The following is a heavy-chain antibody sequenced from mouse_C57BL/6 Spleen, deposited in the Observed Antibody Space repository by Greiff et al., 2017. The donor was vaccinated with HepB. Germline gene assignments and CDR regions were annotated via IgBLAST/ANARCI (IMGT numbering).Heavy chain of an antibody. V-gene: IGHV5-6*01. Sequence: VQLKESGGDLVKPGGSLKLSCAASGFTFSSYGMSWVRQTPDKRLEWVATISSGGSYTYYPDSVKGRFTISRDNAKNTLYLQMSSLKSEDTAMYYCARHVYGSSNAMDYWGQGTSVTVSS. CDR3: ARHVYGSSNAMDY. D-gene: IGHD1-1*01. J-gene: IGHJ4*01. CDR1: GFTFSSYG. CDR2: ISSGGSYT.